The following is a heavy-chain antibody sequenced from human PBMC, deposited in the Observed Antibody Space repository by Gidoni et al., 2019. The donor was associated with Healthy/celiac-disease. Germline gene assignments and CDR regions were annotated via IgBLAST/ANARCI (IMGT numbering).Heavy chain of an antibody. Sequence: EVQLLVSGGGLVQPGGSLRLSCAASGFTFSSYAMSWVRQGPGKGLELVSASRGSGGSTYYADSVKGRFTISRDNSKNTLYLQMNSLRAEDTAVYYCAKGADIVLMVYAMSFDYWGQGTLVTVSS. CDR3: AKGADIVLMVYAMSFDY. J-gene: IGHJ4*02. CDR2: SRGSGGST. D-gene: IGHD2-8*01. V-gene: IGHV3-23*01. CDR1: GFTFSSYA.